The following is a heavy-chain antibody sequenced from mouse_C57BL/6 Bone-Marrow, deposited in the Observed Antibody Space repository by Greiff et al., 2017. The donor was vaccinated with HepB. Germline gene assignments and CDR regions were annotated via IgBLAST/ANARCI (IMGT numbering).Heavy chain of an antibody. CDR2: SRNKANDYTT. CDR1: GFTFSDFY. D-gene: IGHD4-1*01. V-gene: IGHV7-1*01. CDR3: ARDAGGTGTFAY. J-gene: IGHJ3*01. Sequence: EVQRVESGGGLVQPGRSLRLSCATSGFTFSDFYMEWVRQAPGKGLEWIAASRNKANDYTTEYSASVKGRFIVSRDTSQSILYLQMNALRAEDTAIYYCARDAGGTGTFAYWGQGTLVTVSA.